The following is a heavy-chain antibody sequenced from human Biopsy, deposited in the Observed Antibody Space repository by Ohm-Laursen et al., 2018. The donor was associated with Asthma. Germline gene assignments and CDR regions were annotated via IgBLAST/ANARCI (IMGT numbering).Heavy chain of an antibody. V-gene: IGHV3-30*18. CDR3: AKDVFPGWELRRGPDY. CDR2: ISFDGSNK. Sequence: LRLSCAASGFTFSNYGMHWVRQAPGKGLDWVAVISFDGSNKNYTDSVKGRFAISRDNSRNTLHLQMNSLRAEDTAVYYCAKDVFPGWELRRGPDYWGQGTLVTVSS. J-gene: IGHJ4*02. CDR1: GFTFSNYG. D-gene: IGHD1-26*01.